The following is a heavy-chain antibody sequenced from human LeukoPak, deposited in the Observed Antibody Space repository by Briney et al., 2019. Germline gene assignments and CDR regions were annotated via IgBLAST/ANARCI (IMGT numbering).Heavy chain of an antibody. CDR3: ARSATYYYDSSGYYYVAEYFQH. J-gene: IGHJ1*01. Sequence: SETLSLTCIVSGGSISSYYWSWIRQPPGKGLEWIGYIYYSGSTNYNPSLKSRVTISVDTSKNQFSLKLSSVTAADTAVYYCARSATYYYDSSGYYYVAEYFQHWGQGTLVTVSS. D-gene: IGHD3-22*01. V-gene: IGHV4-59*01. CDR1: GGSISSYY. CDR2: IYYSGST.